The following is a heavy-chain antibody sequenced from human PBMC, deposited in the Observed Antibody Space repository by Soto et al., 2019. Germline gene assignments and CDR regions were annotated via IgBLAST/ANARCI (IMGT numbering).Heavy chain of an antibody. CDR3: AGGGYCTSTSCYLTWFDP. Sequence: QVQLVESGGGVVQPGRSLRLSCAASGFTFSNYAMHWVRQAPGKGLEWVAVISYDGSNKYYADSVKGRFTISRDNSKNTLYLPRNSLRAEDMAVYYCAGGGYCTSTSCYLTWFDPWGQGTLVTVSS. CDR2: ISYDGSNK. V-gene: IGHV3-30-3*01. CDR1: GFTFSNYA. D-gene: IGHD2-2*01. J-gene: IGHJ5*02.